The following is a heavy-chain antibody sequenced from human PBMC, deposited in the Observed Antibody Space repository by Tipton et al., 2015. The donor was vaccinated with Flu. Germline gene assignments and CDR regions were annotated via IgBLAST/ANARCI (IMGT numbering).Heavy chain of an antibody. V-gene: IGHV5-51*01. CDR2: IYPGDSDT. J-gene: IGHJ4*02. D-gene: IGHD5-12*01. CDR1: GYSFTSYW. CDR3: ARLGGYDGVSRDDLDY. Sequence: QLVQSGAEVKRPGESLKISCKGSGYSFTSYWIGWVRQMPGKGLEWMGIIYPGDSDTRYSPSFQGQVTISADKSISTAYLQWSSLKASDPAMYYCARLGGYDGVSRDDLDYWGQGTLVTVSS.